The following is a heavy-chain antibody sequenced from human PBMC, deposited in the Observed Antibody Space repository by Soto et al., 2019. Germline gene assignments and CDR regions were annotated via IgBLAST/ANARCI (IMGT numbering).Heavy chain of an antibody. V-gene: IGHV1-46*01. J-gene: IGHJ4*02. D-gene: IGHD1-1*01. CDR2: ISPGGDNT. CDR3: ARNVSFGERRGPNYFDY. Sequence: QVQLVQSGAEVKKPGASVRISCKASGYTFTNFYLHWVRQAPGQGLEWMGIISPGGDNTWYAQKFQGRVTMTRDTATSTVYMEVSGLRSEDTAIYSCARNVSFGERRGPNYFDYWGQGPLLTVSS. CDR1: GYTFTNFY.